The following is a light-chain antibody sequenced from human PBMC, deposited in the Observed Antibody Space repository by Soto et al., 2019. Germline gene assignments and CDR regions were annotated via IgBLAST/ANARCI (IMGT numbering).Light chain of an antibody. J-gene: IGLJ1*01. CDR2: EVS. CDR1: SSDVGGYNY. V-gene: IGLV2-14*01. Sequence: QSVLAQPASVSGSPGQSITISCTGTSSDVGGYNYVSWYQQHPGKAPKLMIYEVSNRPSGVSNRFSGSKSGHTASLTISGLQSEDEADYFCSSYTSSTSLLIFGAGTKVTVL. CDR3: SSYTSSTSLLI.